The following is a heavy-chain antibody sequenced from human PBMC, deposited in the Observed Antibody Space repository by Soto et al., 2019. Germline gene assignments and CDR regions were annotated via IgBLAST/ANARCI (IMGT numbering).Heavy chain of an antibody. CDR3: ARYSWVRGVHYDYCGMDV. CDR2: IDPSDSYT. D-gene: IGHD3-10*01. Sequence: GESLKISCKGSGYSFTSYWISWVRQMPGKGLEWMGRIDPSDSYTNYSPSFQGHVTISADKSISTAYLQWSSLKASDTAMYYCARYSWVRGVHYDYCGMDVWGQVTTVTVTS. J-gene: IGHJ6*02. CDR1: GYSFTSYW. V-gene: IGHV5-10-1*01.